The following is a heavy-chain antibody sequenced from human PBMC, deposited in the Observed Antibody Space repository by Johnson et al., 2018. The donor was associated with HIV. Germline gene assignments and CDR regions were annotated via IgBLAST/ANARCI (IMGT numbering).Heavy chain of an antibody. Sequence: MLLVESGGGLVQPGGSLRLSCAASGFTFSSYAMSWVRQAPGKGLEWVSCVTGSGAATNYADSVKGRFTTYRDNSKNSLYLQMNSLRPEDTAVDYCARHYGWGDHWDAFDIWGQGTMVTVSS. CDR3: ARHYGWGDHWDAFDI. CDR1: GFTFSSYA. J-gene: IGHJ3*02. D-gene: IGHD4-17*01. V-gene: IGHV3-23*04. CDR2: VTGSGAAT.